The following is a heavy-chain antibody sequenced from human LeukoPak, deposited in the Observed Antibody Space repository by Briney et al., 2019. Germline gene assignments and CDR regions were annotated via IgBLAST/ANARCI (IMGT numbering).Heavy chain of an antibody. CDR1: GGSFSGYY. CDR3: ARGGPHIAAAADY. CDR2: INHSGST. J-gene: IGHJ4*02. Sequence: SETLSLTCAVYGGSFSGYYRSWIRQPPGKGLEWIGEINHSGSTNYNPSLKSRVTISVDTSKNQFSLKLSSVTAADTAVYYCARGGPHIAAAADYWGQGTLVTVSS. D-gene: IGHD6-13*01. V-gene: IGHV4-34*01.